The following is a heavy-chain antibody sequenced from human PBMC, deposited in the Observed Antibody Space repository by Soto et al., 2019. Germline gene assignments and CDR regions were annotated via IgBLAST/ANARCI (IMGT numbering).Heavy chain of an antibody. D-gene: IGHD4-17*01. CDR1: GFTFSSYG. Sequence: QVQLVESGGGVVQPGRSLRLSCAASGFTFSSYGMHWVRQAPGKGLEWVAVIWYDGSNKYYADSVKGRFTISRDNSKNKLYLQMNSLRAEDTAVYYCARGIYGDYGYYYGMDVWGQGTTVTVSS. J-gene: IGHJ6*02. V-gene: IGHV3-33*01. CDR3: ARGIYGDYGYYYGMDV. CDR2: IWYDGSNK.